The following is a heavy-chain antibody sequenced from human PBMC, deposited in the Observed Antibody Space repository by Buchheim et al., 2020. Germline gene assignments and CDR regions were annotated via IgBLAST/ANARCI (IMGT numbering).Heavy chain of an antibody. D-gene: IGHD3-16*01. CDR3: ARGGLVWGVYYFDY. J-gene: IGHJ4*02. Sequence: QVQLQESGPGLVKPSETLSLTCTVSGGSISSYYWSWIRQPPGKGPEWIGYIYYSGSTNYNPSLKSRVTISVDTSKNQFSLKLSSVTAADTAVYYCARGGLVWGVYYFDYWGQGTL. V-gene: IGHV4-59*01. CDR2: IYYSGST. CDR1: GGSISSYY.